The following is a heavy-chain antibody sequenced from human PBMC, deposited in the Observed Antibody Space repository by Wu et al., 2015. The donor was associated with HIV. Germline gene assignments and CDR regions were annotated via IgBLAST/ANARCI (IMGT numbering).Heavy chain of an antibody. CDR2: IIPIFETT. J-gene: IGHJ6*02. D-gene: IGHD5-18*01. V-gene: IGHV1-69*13. Sequence: QVQLMQSGAEVKKPGSSVRVSCKASGGTFSHYAITWVRQAPGQGLEWMGRIIPIFETTNYAQKFQGRVTITAYESTSTAYMEMRSLRSEDTAVYYCARISLGYRTYPYYFYGMDIWGQGTTVTVFS. CDR3: ARISLGYRTYPYYFYGMDI. CDR1: GGTFSHYA.